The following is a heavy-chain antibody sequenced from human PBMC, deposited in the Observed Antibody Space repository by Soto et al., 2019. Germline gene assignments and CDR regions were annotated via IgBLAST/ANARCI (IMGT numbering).Heavy chain of an antibody. Sequence: EVQLVESGGGLVKPGGCLRLSCAASGFTFSSYSMNWVRQAPGKGLEWVSSISSSSSYIYYADSVKGRFTISRDNAKNSLYLQMNSLRAEDTAVYYCARDLSDFWSGYYDYWGQGTLVTVSS. V-gene: IGHV3-21*01. J-gene: IGHJ4*02. D-gene: IGHD3-3*01. CDR1: GFTFSSYS. CDR2: ISSSSSYI. CDR3: ARDLSDFWSGYYDY.